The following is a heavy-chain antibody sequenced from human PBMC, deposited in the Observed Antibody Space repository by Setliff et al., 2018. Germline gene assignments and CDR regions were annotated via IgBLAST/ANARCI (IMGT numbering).Heavy chain of an antibody. Sequence: ASVKVSCKASGYTFSSYAMNWVRQAPGQGLEWMGWISTNTGNPTYAQGFTGRFVFSLDTSVSTSYLQISSLKADDTAVYYCARASRFGTVKWRGDYYMDVWGKGTTVTVSS. CDR3: ARASRFGTVKWRGDYYMDV. V-gene: IGHV7-4-1*02. D-gene: IGHD3-10*01. CDR2: ISTNTGNP. J-gene: IGHJ6*03. CDR1: GYTFSSYA.